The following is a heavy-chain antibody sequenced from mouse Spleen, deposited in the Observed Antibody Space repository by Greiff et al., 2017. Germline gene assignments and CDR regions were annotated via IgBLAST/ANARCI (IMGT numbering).Heavy chain of an antibody. CDR2: IDPSDSYT. V-gene: IGHV1-69*01. CDR1: GYTFTSYW. D-gene: IGHD2-4*01. Sequence: QVQLQQPGAELVMPGASVKLSCKASGYTFTSYWMHWVKQRPGQGLEWIGEIDPSDSYTNYNQKFKGKATLTVDKSSSTAYMQLSSLTSEDSAVYYCARGGDYPYYFDYWGQGTTLTVSS. J-gene: IGHJ2*01. CDR3: ARGGDYPYYFDY.